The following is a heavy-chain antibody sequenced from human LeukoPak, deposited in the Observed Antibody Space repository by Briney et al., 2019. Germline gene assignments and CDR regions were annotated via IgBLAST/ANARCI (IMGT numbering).Heavy chain of an antibody. CDR3: ASPPGRPNGD. CDR2: ISYDGSSR. Sequence: GGSLRLSCAASGFSFSNYPMQWVRQAPGKGLEWVATISYDGSSRYSAGSVKGRFTIPRDNSKNTLSLQMNSLRAEDTAMYYCASPPGRPNGDWGQGTLVTVSS. V-gene: IGHV3-30*04. D-gene: IGHD7-27*01. CDR1: GFSFSNYP. J-gene: IGHJ4*02.